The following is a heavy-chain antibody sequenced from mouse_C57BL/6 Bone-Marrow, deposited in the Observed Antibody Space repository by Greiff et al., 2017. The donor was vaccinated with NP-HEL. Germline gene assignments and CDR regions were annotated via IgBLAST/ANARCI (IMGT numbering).Heavy chain of an antibody. CDR2: ISSGGSYT. Sequence: EVMLVESGGDLVKPGGSLKLSCAASGFTFSSYGMSWVRQTPDKRLEWVATISSGGSYTYYPDSVKGRFTISRDNAKNTLYLQMSSLKSEDTAIYYCARQGLLRFLYFDVWGTGTTVTVSS. D-gene: IGHD1-1*01. V-gene: IGHV5-6*01. J-gene: IGHJ1*03. CDR1: GFTFSSYG. CDR3: ARQGLLRFLYFDV.